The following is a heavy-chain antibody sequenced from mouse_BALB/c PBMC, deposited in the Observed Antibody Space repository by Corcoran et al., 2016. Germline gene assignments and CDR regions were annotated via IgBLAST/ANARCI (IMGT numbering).Heavy chain of an antibody. CDR1: GYTFTNYG. J-gene: IGHJ2*01. CDR2: INTYTGEP. V-gene: IGHV9-3-1*01. Sequence: QIQLVQSGPELKKPGETVKISCKASGYTFTNYGMKWVKQAPGKGLKWMGWINTYTGEPTYADDFKGRLAFSLETSASTAYLQINNLTNEDTATYFCARFYYDYRNFAYWGQGTTLTVSA. CDR3: ARFYYDYRNFAY. D-gene: IGHD2-4*01.